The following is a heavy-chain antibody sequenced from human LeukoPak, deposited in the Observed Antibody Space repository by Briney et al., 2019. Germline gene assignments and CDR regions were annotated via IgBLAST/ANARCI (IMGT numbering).Heavy chain of an antibody. V-gene: IGHV4-4*07. Sequence: SETLSLTCTVSGGSISSYYWSWIRQPAGKGLEWIGRIYTSGSTNYNPSLKSRVTVSVDTSKNQFSLKLSSVTAADTAVYYCARDMDFLDAFDIWGQGTMVTVSS. D-gene: IGHD3-10*01. CDR3: ARDMDFLDAFDI. CDR1: GGSISSYY. CDR2: IYTSGST. J-gene: IGHJ3*02.